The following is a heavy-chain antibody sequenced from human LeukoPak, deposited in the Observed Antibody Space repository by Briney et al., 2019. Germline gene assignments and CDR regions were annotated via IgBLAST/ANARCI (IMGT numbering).Heavy chain of an antibody. V-gene: IGHV3-11*01. D-gene: IGHD3-22*01. Sequence: PGGSLRLSCAASGFTFSDYYMSWIRQAPGKGLEWVSYISSSGSTIYYADSVKGRFTISRDNSKNTLYLQMNSLRAEDTAVYYCAKKAEMYDSSGYLGYWGQGTLVTVSS. CDR3: AKKAEMYDSSGYLGY. CDR1: GFTFSDYY. J-gene: IGHJ4*02. CDR2: ISSSGSTI.